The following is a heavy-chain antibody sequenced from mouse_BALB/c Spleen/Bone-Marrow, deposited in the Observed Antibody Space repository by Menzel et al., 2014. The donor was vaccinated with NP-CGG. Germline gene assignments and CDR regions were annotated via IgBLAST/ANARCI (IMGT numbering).Heavy chain of an antibody. CDR1: GYAFTIYL. CDR2: INPGSGGS. CDR3: ARLGREYFDY. V-gene: IGHV1-54*01. Sequence: QVQLQQSGAELVRPGTSVKVSCKASGYAFTIYLIEWIKQRPGQGLEWIGVINPGSGGSNYNEKFKGKATLTADKSSSTAYMQINSLTSDDSAVYCCARLGREYFDYWGQGTSLTGSS. D-gene: IGHD4-1*01. J-gene: IGHJ2*02.